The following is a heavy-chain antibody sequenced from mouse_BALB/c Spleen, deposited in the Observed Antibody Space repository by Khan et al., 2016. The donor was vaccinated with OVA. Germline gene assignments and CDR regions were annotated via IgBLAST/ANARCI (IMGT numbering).Heavy chain of an antibody. Sequence: QVQLKHSGPGLVAPSQSLSITCTVSGFSLSRYNIHWVRQPPGKGLEWLGMIWGGGGTDYNSTLKSRLSISKDNSKIQVFLKMNSLQTDDTAMYYCARAYYRYDGYYAMDYWGQGPSVTVSS. CDR3: ARAYYRYDGYYAMDY. D-gene: IGHD2-14*01. J-gene: IGHJ4*01. CDR1: GFSLSRYN. V-gene: IGHV2-6-4*01. CDR2: IWGGGGT.